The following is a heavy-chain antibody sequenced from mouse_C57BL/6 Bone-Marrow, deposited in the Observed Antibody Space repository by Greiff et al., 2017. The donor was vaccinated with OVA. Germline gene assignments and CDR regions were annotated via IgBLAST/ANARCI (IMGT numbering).Heavy chain of an antibody. CDR1: GYTFTDYY. Sequence: QVQLKQSGAELVRPGASVKLSCKASGYTFTDYYINWVKQRPGQGLEWIARIYPGSGNTYYNEKFKGKATLTAEKSSSTAYMQLSSLTSEDSAVYFCARKGYGNYGFDYWGQGTTLTVSS. CDR2: IYPGSGNT. J-gene: IGHJ2*01. D-gene: IGHD2-1*01. V-gene: IGHV1-76*01. CDR3: ARKGYGNYGFDY.